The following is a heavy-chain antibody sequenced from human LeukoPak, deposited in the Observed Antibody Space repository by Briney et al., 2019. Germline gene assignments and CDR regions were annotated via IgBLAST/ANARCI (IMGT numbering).Heavy chain of an antibody. CDR2: IHYSGYT. CDR3: ARHWGSDWYFDL. V-gene: IGHV4-59*01. D-gene: IGHD7-27*01. CDR1: GGSISNYY. Sequence: SETLSLTRAVSGGSISNYYCSWLRQPPGKGLEWLGYIHYSGYTNYNPSLKSRVTISVDTSKNQFTLNLSSVTAADTAVYYCARHWGSDWYFDLWGRGTLVTVSS. J-gene: IGHJ2*01.